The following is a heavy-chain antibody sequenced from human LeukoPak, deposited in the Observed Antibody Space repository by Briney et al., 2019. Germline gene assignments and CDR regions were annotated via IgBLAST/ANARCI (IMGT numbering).Heavy chain of an antibody. CDR2: IKNDGSVK. V-gene: IGHV3-7*05. J-gene: IGHJ5*02. D-gene: IGHD2/OR15-2a*01. CDR1: GFSFDNYW. Sequence: GGSLRLSCEASGFSFDNYWMSWVRQAPGKALEWVANIKNDGSVKSYVDSVKGRFTISRDNAKNSVFLQMNSLRVDDTAVYYCARLSHKWFDPWGQGTLVTVSS. CDR3: ARLSHKWFDP.